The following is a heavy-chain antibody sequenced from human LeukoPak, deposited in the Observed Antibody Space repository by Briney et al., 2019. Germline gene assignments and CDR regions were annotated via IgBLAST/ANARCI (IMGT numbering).Heavy chain of an antibody. CDR3: ARLPGYCSSNSCYKMTIPFDY. Sequence: GGSLRLSCSASGCTFSSYSMHWVRQAPGKGLEWVAVISYDGNNKYDADSVKGRFTISRDNSKNTLYLQMNSLRAEDTAVYYCARLPGYCSSNSCYKMTIPFDYWGQGTLVTASS. CDR1: GCTFSSYS. J-gene: IGHJ4*02. V-gene: IGHV3-30-3*01. D-gene: IGHD2-2*02. CDR2: ISYDGNNK.